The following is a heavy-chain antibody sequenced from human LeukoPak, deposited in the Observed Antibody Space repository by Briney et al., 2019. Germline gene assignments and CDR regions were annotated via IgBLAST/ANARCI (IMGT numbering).Heavy chain of an antibody. V-gene: IGHV1-2*02. CDR1: GYTFTGYY. J-gene: IGHJ4*02. D-gene: IGHD3-3*01. CDR2: INPNSGGT. CDR3: ARARGPDFWSGYAYDY. Sequence: GASVKVSCKASGYTFTGYYMLWVRQAPGQGLEWMGWINPNSGGTNYAQKFQGRVTMTRDTSISTAYMELSRLRSDDTAVYYCARARGPDFWSGYAYDYWGQGTLVTVSS.